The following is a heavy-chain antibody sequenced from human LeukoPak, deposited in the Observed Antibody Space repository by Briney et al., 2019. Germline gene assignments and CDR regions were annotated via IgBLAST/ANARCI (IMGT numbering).Heavy chain of an antibody. J-gene: IGHJ4*02. CDR2: IYYRSKWFN. CDR3: ARGRPHGNDY. Sequence: SQTLSLTCAISGDSVSSNSAAWSWIRQSPSRGLEWLGRIYYRSKWFNDYAVSVKSRIGVKPDTSKNQFSLQLSSVTPEDTAVYYCARGRPHGNDYWGQGTLVTVSS. CDR1: GDSVSSNSAA. D-gene: IGHD4-23*01. V-gene: IGHV6-1*01.